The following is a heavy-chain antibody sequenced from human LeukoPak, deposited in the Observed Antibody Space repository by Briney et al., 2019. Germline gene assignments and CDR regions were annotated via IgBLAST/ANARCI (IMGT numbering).Heavy chain of an antibody. CDR3: ARDHNTMVRGVFDY. D-gene: IGHD3-10*01. CDR1: GYNFTSYT. CDR2: ISAYNGNT. Sequence: ASVKVSCKASGYNFTSYTISWVRQAPGQGLEWMGWISAYNGNTNYAQKLQGRVTMTTDTSTSTAYMELRSLRSDDTAVYYCARDHNTMVRGVFDYWGQGTLVTVSS. V-gene: IGHV1-18*01. J-gene: IGHJ4*02.